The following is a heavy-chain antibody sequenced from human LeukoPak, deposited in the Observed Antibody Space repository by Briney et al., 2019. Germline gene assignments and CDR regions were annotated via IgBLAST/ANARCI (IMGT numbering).Heavy chain of an antibody. CDR2: ISSSGSMI. J-gene: IGHJ6*02. CDR1: GFTFSDYY. CDR3: ARARGYSGYESRYYYYGMDV. Sequence: TGGSLRLSCAASGFTFSDYYMSWIRQAPGKGLEWVSYISSSGSMICYANSVKGRFTISRDNAKNSLYLQMNSLRAEDTAVYYCARARGYSGYESRYYYYGMDVWGQGTTVTVSS. D-gene: IGHD5-12*01. V-gene: IGHV3-11*01.